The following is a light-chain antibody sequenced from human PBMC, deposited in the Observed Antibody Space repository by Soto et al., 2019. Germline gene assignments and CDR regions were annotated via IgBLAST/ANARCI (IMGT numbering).Light chain of an antibody. V-gene: IGKV1-5*01. Sequence: DIRMTQSPSTLSASLGERVTITCRASEDISKWLAWYQQKPGKAPKLLIYDSSWLQSGVPSRFSGRGSGTEFTLTISSLQPDDFATYYCQQYDSYSQWTFGQGTKVEIK. J-gene: IGKJ1*01. CDR2: DSS. CDR3: QQYDSYSQWT. CDR1: EDISKW.